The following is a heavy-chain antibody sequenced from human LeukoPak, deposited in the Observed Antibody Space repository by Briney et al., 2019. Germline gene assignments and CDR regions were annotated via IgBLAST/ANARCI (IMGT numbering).Heavy chain of an antibody. J-gene: IGHJ5*02. CDR2: IYYSGST. V-gene: IGHV4-59*01. D-gene: IGHD3-16*01. CDR3: ARFTPQGYGWGGYNRFDP. CDR1: GGSISSYY. Sequence: SETLSLTCTVSGGSISSYYWSWIRQPPGKGLEWIGYIYYSGSTNYDPSLKSRVTISVDTSKNQFSLKLSSVTAADTAVYYCARFTPQGYGWGGYNRFDPWGQGTLVTVSS.